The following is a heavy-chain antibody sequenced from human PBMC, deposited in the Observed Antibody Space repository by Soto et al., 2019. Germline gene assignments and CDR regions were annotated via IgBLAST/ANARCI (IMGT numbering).Heavy chain of an antibody. Sequence: QVQLVQSGAEVKKPGSSVQVSCKASGGTFSSYTISWVRQAPGQGLEWMGRIIPILGIANYAQKFQGRVTITADKSTSTAYMELSSLRSEDTAVYYCARDVPVAGTNYWGQGTLVTVSS. CDR2: IIPILGIA. D-gene: IGHD6-19*01. V-gene: IGHV1-69*08. CDR1: GGTFSSYT. CDR3: ARDVPVAGTNY. J-gene: IGHJ4*02.